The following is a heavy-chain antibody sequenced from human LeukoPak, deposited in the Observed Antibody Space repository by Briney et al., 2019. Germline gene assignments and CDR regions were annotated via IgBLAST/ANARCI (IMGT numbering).Heavy chain of an antibody. J-gene: IGHJ4*02. CDR1: GDSISSGDFY. Sequence: SRTLSLTCTVSGDSISSGDFYWSWIRQPPGKGLEWVGYIYYSESTYYNPSLKSRVVISVDTSKNQFSLKLSSVTAADTAVYYCARGIQLWLVVWGQGTLVTVSS. CDR3: ARGIQLWLVV. CDR2: IYYSEST. V-gene: IGHV4-30-4*01. D-gene: IGHD5-18*01.